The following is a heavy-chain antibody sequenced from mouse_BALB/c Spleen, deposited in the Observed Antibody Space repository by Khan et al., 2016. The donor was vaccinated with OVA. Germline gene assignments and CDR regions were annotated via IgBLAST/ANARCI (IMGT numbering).Heavy chain of an antibody. CDR2: INPSNNYT. CDR3: VRERDYHRSDDGFDY. J-gene: IGHJ4*01. D-gene: IGHD2-14*01. V-gene: IGHV1-4*01. Sequence: QVQLQQSGAELARPGASVKMSCKTSGYTFTSYTMHWVRQRPGQAPEWIGHINPSNNYTNDNQNFKDKATLTVDKSSTTAYMQLSSLTSEDSAVYYCVRERDYHRSDDGFDYWGQGTLVTVSA. CDR1: GYTFTSYT.